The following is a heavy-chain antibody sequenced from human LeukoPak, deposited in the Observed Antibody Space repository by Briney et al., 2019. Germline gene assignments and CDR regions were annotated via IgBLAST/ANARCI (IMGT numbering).Heavy chain of an antibody. V-gene: IGHV3-23*01. CDR1: GFTFSSYG. Sequence: PGGSLRLSCAASGFTFSSYGMSWVRQAPGKGLEWVSVISGSGGSTYYADSVKGRFTISRDNSKNTLYLQMNSLRAEDTAVYYCAKGLIRWELLNFDYWGQGTLVTVSS. CDR2: ISGSGGST. D-gene: IGHD1-26*01. CDR3: AKGLIRWELLNFDY. J-gene: IGHJ4*02.